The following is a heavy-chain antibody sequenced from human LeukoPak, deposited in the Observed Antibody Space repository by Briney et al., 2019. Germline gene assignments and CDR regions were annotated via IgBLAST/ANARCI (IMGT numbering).Heavy chain of an antibody. Sequence: GGSLRLSCAGSRFTFSSYVMTWVRQAQGKGLEWVSCISGSGESTFYVDSVKGRFTISRDNSKNTLYLQMNSLRAEDTAVYYCAKDRQNSYGSGYYFDYWGQGTLVTVSS. D-gene: IGHD3-10*01. CDR3: AKDRQNSYGSGYYFDY. J-gene: IGHJ4*02. V-gene: IGHV3-23*01. CDR2: ISGSGEST. CDR1: RFTFSSYV.